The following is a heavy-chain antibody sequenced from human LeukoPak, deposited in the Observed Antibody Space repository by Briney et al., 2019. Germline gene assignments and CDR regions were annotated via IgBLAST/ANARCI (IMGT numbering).Heavy chain of an antibody. Sequence: ASVKVSCKASGYSFTGYYMHWVRQAPGQGLEWMGWINANSGGTNYAQKFQGRVTMTRDTSISTAYMELSRLRSDDTAVYYCARSSRYDIWTGYPYWGQGTLVTVSP. J-gene: IGHJ4*02. CDR1: GYSFTGYY. CDR3: ARSSRYDIWTGYPY. CDR2: INANSGGT. D-gene: IGHD3-9*01. V-gene: IGHV1-2*02.